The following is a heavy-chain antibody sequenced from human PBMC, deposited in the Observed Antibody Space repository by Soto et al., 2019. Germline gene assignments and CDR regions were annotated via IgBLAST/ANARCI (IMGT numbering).Heavy chain of an antibody. D-gene: IGHD1-1*01. CDR1: GGSISSGGTGSY. CDR2: IYYTGNT. J-gene: IGHJ4*02. Sequence: QVQLQESGPGLVKPSQTLSLTCTVSGGSISSGGTGSYWTWIRQPPGKGLEWIGYIYYTGNTYYNPSLKSRPTISRDTSENQFSLKLTSVTAADTAVYFCASGHDAYKVRYWGQGTLVTVSS. CDR3: ASGHDAYKVRY. V-gene: IGHV4-31*03.